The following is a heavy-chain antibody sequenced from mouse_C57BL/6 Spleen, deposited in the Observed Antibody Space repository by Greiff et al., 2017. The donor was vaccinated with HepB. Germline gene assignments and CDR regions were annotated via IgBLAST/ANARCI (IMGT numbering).Heavy chain of an antibody. CDR2: IDPSDSET. D-gene: IGHD2-4*01. CDR1: GYTFTSYW. J-gene: IGHJ3*01. CDR3: ARTDDYDDGFAY. V-gene: IGHV1-52*01. Sequence: QVQLQQPGAELVRPGSSVKLSCKASGYTFTSYWMHWVKQRPIQGLEWIGNIDPSDSETHYNQKFKDKATLTVDKSSSTAYMQLSSLTSEDSAVYYCARTDDYDDGFAYWGQGTLVTVSA.